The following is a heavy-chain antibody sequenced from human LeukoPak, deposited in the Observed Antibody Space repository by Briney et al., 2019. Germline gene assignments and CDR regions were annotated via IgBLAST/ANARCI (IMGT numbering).Heavy chain of an antibody. Sequence: ASVKVSCKASGYTFTGYHMHWVRQAPGQGLEWMGRINPNSGDTNYAQKFQGRVTVTRDTSISTAYVELSGLRSDDTAVYYCARDYCSSTSCLFDYWGQGTLVTVSS. CDR2: INPNSGDT. CDR3: ARDYCSSTSCLFDY. CDR1: GYTFTGYH. D-gene: IGHD2-2*01. J-gene: IGHJ4*02. V-gene: IGHV1-2*06.